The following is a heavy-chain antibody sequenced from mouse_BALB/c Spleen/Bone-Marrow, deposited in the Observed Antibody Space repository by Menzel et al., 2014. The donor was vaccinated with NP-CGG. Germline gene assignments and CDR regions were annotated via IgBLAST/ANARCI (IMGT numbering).Heavy chain of an antibody. J-gene: IGHJ2*01. CDR2: IYPYNGGT. V-gene: IGHV1S29*02. CDR3: ARIYDGYFLFDY. Sequence: EVQLQQSGPELVKPGASVKISCKASGYTFTDYNMHWVKHSHGQSLEWIGYIYPYNGGTGYNQEFKSKATLTVDNSSSTAYMELRSLTSEDSAVYYCARIYDGYFLFDYWGQGTTLTVSS. CDR1: GYTFTDYN. D-gene: IGHD2-3*01.